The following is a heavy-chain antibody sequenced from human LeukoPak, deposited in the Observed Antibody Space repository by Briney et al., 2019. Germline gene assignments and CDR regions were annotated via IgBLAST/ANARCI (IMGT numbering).Heavy chain of an antibody. D-gene: IGHD3-22*01. CDR2: IYYSGST. CDR3: ARDTGSSGYYY. CDR1: GGSISTYY. J-gene: IGHJ4*02. V-gene: IGHV4-4*07. Sequence: ASETLSLTCTVSGGSISTYYWSWIRQPAGKGLEWIGRIYYSGSTNYNPSLKSRVTISVDTSKNQFSLKLSSVTAADTAVYYCARDTGSSGYYYWSEGTLVTVSS.